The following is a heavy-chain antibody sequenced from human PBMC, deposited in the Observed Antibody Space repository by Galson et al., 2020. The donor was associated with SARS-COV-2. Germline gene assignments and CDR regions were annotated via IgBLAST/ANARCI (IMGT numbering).Heavy chain of an antibody. CDR1: SGSISSYY. CDR3: ARGPTYYYDTSAYTFDY. D-gene: IGHD3-22*01. Sequence: SETLSLTCTVSSGSISSYYWSWIRQPPGKGLEWIAFIHYTGSTKYNPSLKSRVTISIDTSKNQFSLELSSVTAADTAVYYCARGPTYYYDTSAYTFDYWGQGTLVTVSS. J-gene: IGHJ4*02. V-gene: IGHV4-59*01. CDR2: IHYTGST.